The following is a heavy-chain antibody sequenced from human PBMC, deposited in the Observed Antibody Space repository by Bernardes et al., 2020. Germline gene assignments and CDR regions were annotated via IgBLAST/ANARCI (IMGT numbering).Heavy chain of an antibody. D-gene: IGHD2-15*01. CDR1: GGSINTRNS. Sequence: SETLSLTCAVSGGSINTRNSWSWVRQPPGEALEWIGEISQSGTTKYNPSLKSRVTISIDKSQNHFSLKVNTVTAADTAVYFCARGNHYYCSGGICNFEPVLNWLDPWGQGTLVIVSS. V-gene: IGHV4-4*02. J-gene: IGHJ5*02. CDR2: ISQSGTT. CDR3: ARGNHYYCSGGICNFEPVLNWLDP.